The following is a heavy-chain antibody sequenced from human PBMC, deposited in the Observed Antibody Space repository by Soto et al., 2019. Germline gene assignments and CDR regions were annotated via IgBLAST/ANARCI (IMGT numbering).Heavy chain of an antibody. J-gene: IGHJ4*02. CDR1: RYRVSGYW. D-gene: IGHD5-12*01. CDR3: ARGSNSGYDLGDY. V-gene: IGHV5-51*01. CDR2: IYPGDSDT. Sequence: GRALKISGKRSRYRVSGYWMGCVRPMPGKGLEWVGIIYPGDSDTRYSPSFQGQVTISADKSISTAYLQWSSLKASDTARYYCARGSNSGYDLGDYWCQGTLVTVST.